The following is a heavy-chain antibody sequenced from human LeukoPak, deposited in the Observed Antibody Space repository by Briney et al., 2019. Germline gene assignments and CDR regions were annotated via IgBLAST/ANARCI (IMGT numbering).Heavy chain of an antibody. Sequence: GGSLRLSCAASGFTFSSYSMNWVRQAPGKGLEWVSYISSSSSTIYYADSVKGRFTISRDNAKNSLYLQMNSLRAEDTAVYYCASGIGYCSGGSCPLRYWGQGTLVTVSS. CDR2: ISSSSSTI. D-gene: IGHD2-15*01. J-gene: IGHJ4*02. CDR1: GFTFSSYS. V-gene: IGHV3-48*01. CDR3: ASGIGYCSGGSCPLRY.